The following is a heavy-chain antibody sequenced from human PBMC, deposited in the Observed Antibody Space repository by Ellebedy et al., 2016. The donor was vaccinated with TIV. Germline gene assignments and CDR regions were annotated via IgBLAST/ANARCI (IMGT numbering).Heavy chain of an antibody. Sequence: GESLKISCKGSGYSFISYWINWVRQMPGKGLEWMGRIDPSNSQINYSPSFQGQVTISADKSISTAYLQWSSLKASDTAMYYCARFRLESKYYMDVWGKGTTVTVSS. V-gene: IGHV5-10-1*04. CDR1: GYSFISYW. CDR3: ARFRLESKYYMDV. J-gene: IGHJ6*03. D-gene: IGHD1-1*01. CDR2: IDPSNSQI.